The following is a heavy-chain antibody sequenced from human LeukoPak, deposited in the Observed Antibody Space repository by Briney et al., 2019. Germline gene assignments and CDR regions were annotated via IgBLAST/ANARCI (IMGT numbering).Heavy chain of an antibody. CDR2: INHSGST. CDR1: GGSFSGYY. D-gene: IGHD5-18*01. V-gene: IGHV4-34*01. CDR3: ARERRYSYGIDY. J-gene: IGHJ4*02. Sequence: SETLSLTCAVYGGSFSGYYWSWIRQPPGKGLEWIGEINHSGSTNYNPSLKSRVTISVDTSKNEFSLKLSSVTAADTAVYYCARERRYSYGIDYWGQGTLVTVSS.